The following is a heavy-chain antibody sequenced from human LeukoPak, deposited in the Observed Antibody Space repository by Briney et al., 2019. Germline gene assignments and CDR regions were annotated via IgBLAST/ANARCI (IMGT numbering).Heavy chain of an antibody. CDR3: ARHHRTTSNSTGAYYTDY. Sequence: SQTLSLTCTVSGGSISSGGYYWSWIRQHPGKGLEWIGYIYYSGSTYYNPSLKSRVTISVDTSKNQFSLKLSSVTAADTAVYYCARHHRTTSNSTGAYYTDYRGHGTLAPHSS. V-gene: IGHV4-31*03. J-gene: IGHJ4*01. D-gene: IGHD4-17*01. CDR1: GGSISSGGYY. CDR2: IYYSGST.